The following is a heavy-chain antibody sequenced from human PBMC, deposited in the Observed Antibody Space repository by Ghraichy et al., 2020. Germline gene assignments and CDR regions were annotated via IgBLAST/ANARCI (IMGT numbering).Heavy chain of an antibody. CDR2: MHGGGST. V-gene: IGHV3-53*01. Sequence: GGSLRLSCAASGFTISSNYMSWVRQAPGKGLEWVSVMHGGGSTYYADSVKGRFTLSRDTSKNTVYLQMNSLRAEDTAVYYCASPGSGSYQPLDCWGQGTLVTVSS. J-gene: IGHJ4*02. CDR1: GFTISSNY. CDR3: ASPGSGSYQPLDC. D-gene: IGHD3-10*01.